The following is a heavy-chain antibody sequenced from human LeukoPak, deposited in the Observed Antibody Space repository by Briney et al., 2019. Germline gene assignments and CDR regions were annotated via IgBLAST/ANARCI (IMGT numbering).Heavy chain of an antibody. V-gene: IGHV3-7*01. J-gene: IGHJ4*02. CDR1: GFSFSSYW. D-gene: IGHD3-22*01. CDR2: IKYDGSLK. CDR3: ASSHDSSGND. Sequence: PGGSLRLSCAASGFSFSSYWMAWVRQAPGKGLEWVANIKYDGSLKFYGDSVKGRFTISRDNTKNSLYLEMNSLRVDDTALYFCASSHDSSGNDWGQGTMVTVSS.